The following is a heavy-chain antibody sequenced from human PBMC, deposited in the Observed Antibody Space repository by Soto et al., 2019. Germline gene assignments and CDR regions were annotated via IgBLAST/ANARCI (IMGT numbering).Heavy chain of an antibody. V-gene: IGHV4-39*01. CDR2: IYYTGST. CDR1: DGSIISTSYY. Sequence: QLQLQESGPGLVKPSETLSLTCTVSDGSIISTSYYWAWNRQPPGKGLEWIGTIYYTGSTYYNPPLKSRITISVDTPKNQFSLKLSSVTAADTAVYYCARLNKPGWFDPWGQGTLVTVSS. J-gene: IGHJ5*02. CDR3: ARLNKPGWFDP.